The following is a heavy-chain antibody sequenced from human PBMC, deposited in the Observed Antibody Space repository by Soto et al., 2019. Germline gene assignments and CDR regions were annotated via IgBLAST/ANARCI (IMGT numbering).Heavy chain of an antibody. CDR2: ITPLFGKP. J-gene: IGHJ5*02. CDR3: ARDTHSAGGWFAT. V-gene: IGHV1-69*06. Sequence: QVQLVQSGAEVKKPGSSVKVSCKASGGTSRSLSITWVRQAPGQGLEWMGGITPLFGKPNYPQKFQGRLTITADKSTGTAYLELSSLRSEDTAVYYCARDTHSAGGWFATWGRGTLVTVSS. D-gene: IGHD2-15*01. CDR1: GGTSRSLS.